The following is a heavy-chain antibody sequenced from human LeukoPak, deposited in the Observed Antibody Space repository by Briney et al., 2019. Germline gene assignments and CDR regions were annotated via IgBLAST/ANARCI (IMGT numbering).Heavy chain of an antibody. CDR2: INPSGGST. CDR3: ARTLYDSGGYYSYGAFDV. D-gene: IGHD3-22*01. CDR1: GYTFTSYY. V-gene: IGHV1-46*01. Sequence: GASVKVSCKASGYTFTSYYMHWVRQAPGQGLEWMGIINPSGGSTSYAQKFQGRVTMTRDTSTSTVYMELSSLRSEDTAVYYCARTLYDSGGYYSYGAFDVWGQGTMVTVSS. J-gene: IGHJ3*01.